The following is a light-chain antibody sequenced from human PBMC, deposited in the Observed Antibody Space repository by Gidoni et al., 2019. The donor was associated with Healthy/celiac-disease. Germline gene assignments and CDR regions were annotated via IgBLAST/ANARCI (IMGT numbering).Light chain of an antibody. Sequence: DIVMTQSPDSLAVSLRERATINCKSSQSVLYSSNNRNYLAWYQQKPGQPPKLLLYWASTRESGVPDRCSGSGSGADFTLTISSLQAEYVAVYYCQQYYRTPPTFXQXTKVXIK. V-gene: IGKV4-1*01. CDR2: WAS. CDR1: QSVLYSSNNRNY. CDR3: QQYYRTPPT. J-gene: IGKJ1*01.